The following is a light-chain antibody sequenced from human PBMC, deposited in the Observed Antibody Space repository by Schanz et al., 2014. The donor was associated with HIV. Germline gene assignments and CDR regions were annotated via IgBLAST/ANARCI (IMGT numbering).Light chain of an antibody. CDR3: SSYAGRYNYFV. J-gene: IGLJ1*01. CDR2: AVN. CDR1: SSDVGVYNY. V-gene: IGLV2-8*01. Sequence: QSALTQPASVSGSPGQSITISCTGTSSDVGVYNYVSWYQQYPGNAPKLMIFAVNRRTSGVPDRFSGAKSGNTAFLLVSGVQDEDEADYYCSSYAGRYNYFVFGTGTKVTVL.